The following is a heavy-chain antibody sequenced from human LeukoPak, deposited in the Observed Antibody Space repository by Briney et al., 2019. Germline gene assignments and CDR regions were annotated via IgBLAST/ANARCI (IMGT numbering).Heavy chain of an antibody. CDR1: VFTFSTYP. Sequence: GGSLRLSCEASVFTFSTYPMHWVRQAPDKGLEWVAMISHHGSNEYYADSVKGRFTISRDNSKNTVYLQMNNPRVEDTAIYYCARVHDTTGYYHYFDSWGQGTLVTVSS. CDR3: ARVHDTTGYYHYFDS. J-gene: IGHJ4*02. CDR2: ISHHGSNE. V-gene: IGHV3-30*14. D-gene: IGHD3-9*01.